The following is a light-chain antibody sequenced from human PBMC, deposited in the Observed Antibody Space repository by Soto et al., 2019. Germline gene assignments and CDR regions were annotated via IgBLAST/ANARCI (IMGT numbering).Light chain of an antibody. J-gene: IGKJ5*01. Sequence: IVMTQSPGTLSLSPEERATLSCRAIQSVSSSYLAWYQQKPGQAPRLLIYGASSRATGIPDRFSGSGSGTDFTLTLSSLEPEDFAVYYCQQYNNWPPITFGQGTRLEIK. CDR3: QQYNNWPPIT. CDR1: QSVSSSY. V-gene: IGKV3-20*01. CDR2: GAS.